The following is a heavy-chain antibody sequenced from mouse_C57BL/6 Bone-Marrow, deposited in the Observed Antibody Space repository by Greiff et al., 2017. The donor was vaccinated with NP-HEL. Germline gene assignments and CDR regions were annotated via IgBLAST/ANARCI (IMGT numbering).Heavy chain of an antibody. CDR3: AREGMGFDY. Sequence: QVQLQQPGAELVMPGASVKLSCKASGYTFTSYWMHWVKQRPGQGLEWIGEIDPSDSYTNYNQKFQGKSTLTVDKSSSTAYMQLSSLTSEDSAVYYCAREGMGFDYWGQGTTLTVSS. J-gene: IGHJ2*01. CDR2: IDPSDSYT. CDR1: GYTFTSYW. V-gene: IGHV1-69*01.